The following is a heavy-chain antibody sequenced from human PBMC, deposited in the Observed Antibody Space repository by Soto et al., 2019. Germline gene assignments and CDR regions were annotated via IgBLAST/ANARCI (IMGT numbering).Heavy chain of an antibody. CDR1: GYTFTSYY. D-gene: IGHD3-9*01. J-gene: IGHJ6*02. CDR3: ARDRTYDILTGLPGNYYGMDV. Sequence: ASVKVSCKASGYTFTSYYMHWVRQAPGQGLEWMGIINPSGGSTSYAQKFQGRVTMTRDTSTSTVYMELSSLRSEDTAVYYCARDRTYDILTGLPGNYYGMDVWGQGTTVTVSS. CDR2: INPSGGST. V-gene: IGHV1-46*01.